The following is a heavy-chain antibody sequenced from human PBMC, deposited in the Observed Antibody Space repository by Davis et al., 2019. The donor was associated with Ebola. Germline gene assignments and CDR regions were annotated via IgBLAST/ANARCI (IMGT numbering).Heavy chain of an antibody. CDR2: INPNSGGT. D-gene: IGHD3-22*01. Sequence: ASVKVSCKASGGTFTSYAISWVRQAPGQGLEWMGRINPNSGGTNYAQKFQGRVTMTRDTSTSTAYMEINRLSSGDTAVYFCARGGITMTVVPRDYYYGLDVWGQGTTVTVSS. J-gene: IGHJ6*02. V-gene: IGHV1-2*06. CDR1: GGTFTSYA. CDR3: ARGGITMTVVPRDYYYGLDV.